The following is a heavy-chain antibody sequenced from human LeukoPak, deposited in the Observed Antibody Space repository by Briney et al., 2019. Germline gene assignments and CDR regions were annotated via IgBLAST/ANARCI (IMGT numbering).Heavy chain of an antibody. Sequence: ASVKVSCKASGGTFSSYAISWVRQAPGQGLEWMGRTILIFGIANYAQKFQGRVTITADKSTSTAYMELSSLRSEDTAVYYCARAYCGGDCYSGYFQHWGQGTLVTVSS. J-gene: IGHJ1*01. V-gene: IGHV1-69*04. D-gene: IGHD2-21*02. CDR3: ARAYCGGDCYSGYFQH. CDR1: GGTFSSYA. CDR2: TILIFGIA.